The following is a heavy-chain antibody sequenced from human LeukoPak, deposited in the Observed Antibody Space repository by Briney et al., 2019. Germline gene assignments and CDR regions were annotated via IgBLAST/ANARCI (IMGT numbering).Heavy chain of an antibody. Sequence: PSGTLSLTCAVSGASINSYYWSWIRQTPGKRLEWIAYMYFDGSSNYNPSLKGRVTILLDTPKSQLSLKLTSVTPADTAVYYCARGQGFGEDWGQGTLVTVSS. V-gene: IGHV4-59*01. CDR1: GASINSYY. D-gene: IGHD3-10*01. CDR2: MYFDGSS. J-gene: IGHJ4*02. CDR3: ARGQGFGED.